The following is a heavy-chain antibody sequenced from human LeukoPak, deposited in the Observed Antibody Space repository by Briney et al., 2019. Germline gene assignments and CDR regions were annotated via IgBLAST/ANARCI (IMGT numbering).Heavy chain of an antibody. D-gene: IGHD3-16*02. CDR2: ISPNSGGA. CDR1: GYTFTVYY. V-gene: IGHV1-2*02. Sequence: ASVKVSSKASGYTFTVYYMHWVRQAPGQGPEWMGWISPNSGGANYAQKFQGRVTITRATAMSTDYMELSRLRSDDTAVYYCARDLQTGGMIAFGGVITPGDYWGQGTLVTVSS. CDR3: ARDLQTGGMIAFGGVITPGDY. J-gene: IGHJ4*02.